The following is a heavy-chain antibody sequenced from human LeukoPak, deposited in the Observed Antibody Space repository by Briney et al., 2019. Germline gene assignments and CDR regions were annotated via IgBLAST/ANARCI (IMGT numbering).Heavy chain of an antibody. CDR2: ISRGSTTI. D-gene: IGHD2-2*01. V-gene: IGHV3-48*01. Sequence: GGSLRLSCAASGFTFSSYRMNWVRQAPGRGLEWVSYISRGSTTIYYADSVKGRFTISRDNSKNTLYLQMNSLRPEDTAVYYCARCTASCYANAFDVWGQGTLLTVSS. CDR1: GFTFSSYR. CDR3: ARCTASCYANAFDV. J-gene: IGHJ3*01.